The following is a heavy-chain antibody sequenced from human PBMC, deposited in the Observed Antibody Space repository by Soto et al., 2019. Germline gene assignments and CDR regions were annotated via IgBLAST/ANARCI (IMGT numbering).Heavy chain of an antibody. CDR2: ISYDGSNK. D-gene: IGHD3-10*01. CDR1: GFTFSSYG. CDR3: ARAGEVTYYYGSGSYYCFDP. Sequence: GGSLRLSCAASGFTFSSYGMHGVRQAPGKGLEWVAVISYDGSNKYYADSVKGRFTISRDNSKNTLYLQMNSLRAEDTAVYYCARAGEVTYYYGSGSYYCFDPWGQGTLVTVSA. V-gene: IGHV3-30*03. J-gene: IGHJ5*02.